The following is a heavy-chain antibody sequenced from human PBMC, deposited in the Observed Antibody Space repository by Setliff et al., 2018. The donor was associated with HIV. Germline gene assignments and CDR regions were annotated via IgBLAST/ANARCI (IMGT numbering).Heavy chain of an antibody. J-gene: IGHJ4*02. CDR3: ARGGVYYYDSSGWSMDY. CDR2: IIPVFGTT. D-gene: IGHD3-22*01. Sequence: SVKVSCKASGGTFSSYAISWVRQAPGQGLDWMGGIIPVFGTTNYAQKFQGRVTITADESTSTAHMELSSLRSEDTAVYYCARGGVYYYDSSGWSMDYWGQGTLVTVSS. V-gene: IGHV1-69*13. CDR1: GGTFSSYA.